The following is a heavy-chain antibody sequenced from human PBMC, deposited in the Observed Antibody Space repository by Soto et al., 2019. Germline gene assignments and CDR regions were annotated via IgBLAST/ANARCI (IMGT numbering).Heavy chain of an antibody. J-gene: IGHJ6*02. D-gene: IGHD2-21*02. CDR1: GGTFTTYG. V-gene: IGHV1-69*10. Sequence: SVKVSCKASGGTFTTYGFSWVRQAPGQGLEWMGGIIPFFGVTRYAHTFQGRLNLTADTATSTAYMELGSLRSGDTAVYYCVRDYPRDSVVLLHFYYYVIDVWGQGTTVTVSS. CDR2: IIPFFGVT. CDR3: VRDYPRDSVVLLHFYYYVIDV.